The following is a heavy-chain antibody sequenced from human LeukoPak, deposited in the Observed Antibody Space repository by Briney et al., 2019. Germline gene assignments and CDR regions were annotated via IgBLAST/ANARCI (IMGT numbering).Heavy chain of an antibody. D-gene: IGHD2-15*01. J-gene: IGHJ4*02. V-gene: IGHV4-34*01. CDR1: GGSFSGYF. CDR3: ARGYCRGGSCQVFDY. Sequence: SETQSLTCAVYGGSFSGYFWSWIRQPPGKGLEWIGEINHSGSTKYDPSLKSRVTISVDTSKNQFSLNLRSVTAADTSVYYCARGYCRGGSCQVFDYWGQGALVTVSS. CDR2: INHSGST.